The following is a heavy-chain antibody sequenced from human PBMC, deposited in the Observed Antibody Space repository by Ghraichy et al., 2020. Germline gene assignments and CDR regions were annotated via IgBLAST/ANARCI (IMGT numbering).Heavy chain of an antibody. CDR3: ARAVAGELSVSHHPFDY. D-gene: IGHD3-10*01. CDR1: GDSVSSNSAA. V-gene: IGHV6-1*01. J-gene: IGHJ4*02. CDR2: TYYRSKWYN. Sequence: SQTLSLTCAISGDSVSSNSAAWNWIRQSPSRGLEWLGRTYYRSKWYNDYAVSVKSRITINPDTSKNQFSLQLNSVTPEDTAVYYCARAVAGELSVSHHPFDYWGQGTLVTVSS.